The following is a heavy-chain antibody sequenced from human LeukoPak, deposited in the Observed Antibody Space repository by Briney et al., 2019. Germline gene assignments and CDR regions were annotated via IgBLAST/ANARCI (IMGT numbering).Heavy chain of an antibody. CDR3: ARDPLYGSGI. Sequence: SETLSLTCTVSGGSISSYYWSWIRQPPGKGLEWIGYISYSGSTNYNPSLKSRVTISVDTSKNQFSLKLSSVTAADTAVYYCARDPLYGSGIWGQGTMVTVSS. V-gene: IGHV4-59*12. D-gene: IGHD3-10*01. CDR1: GGSISSYY. J-gene: IGHJ3*02. CDR2: ISYSGST.